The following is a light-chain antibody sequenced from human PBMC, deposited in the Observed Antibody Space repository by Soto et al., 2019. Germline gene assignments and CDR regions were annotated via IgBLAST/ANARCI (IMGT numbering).Light chain of an antibody. CDR2: GNS. CDR1: SSNIGAGYD. Sequence: QPVLTQPPSVSGAPGQRVTISCTGSSSNIGAGYDVHWYQQLPGTAPKLLIYGNSNRPSGVPDRFSGSKSGTSASLAITGLQAEDEADYYCQSYDSSLFGFGGGTKVTVL. V-gene: IGLV1-40*01. J-gene: IGLJ2*01. CDR3: QSYDSSLFG.